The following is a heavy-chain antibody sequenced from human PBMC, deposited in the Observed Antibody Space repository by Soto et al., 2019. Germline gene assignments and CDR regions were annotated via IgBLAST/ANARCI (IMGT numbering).Heavy chain of an antibody. Sequence: PGGSLRLSCAASGFTFSSYAMSWVRQAPGKGLEWVSAISGSGGSTYYADSVKGRFTISRDNSKNTLYLQMNSLRAEDTAVYYCARSSITMIVVAADYWGQGTLVTVSS. V-gene: IGHV3-23*01. J-gene: IGHJ4*02. CDR2: ISGSGGST. CDR3: ARSSITMIVVAADY. CDR1: GFTFSSYA. D-gene: IGHD3-22*01.